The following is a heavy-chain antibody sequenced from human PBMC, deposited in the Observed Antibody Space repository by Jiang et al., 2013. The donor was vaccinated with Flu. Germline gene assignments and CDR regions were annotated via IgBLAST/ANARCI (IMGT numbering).Heavy chain of an antibody. Sequence: LSCAASGFTFSSYSMNWVRQAPGKGLEWVSSISSSSSYIYYADSVKGRFTISRDNAKNSLYLQMNSLRAEDTAVYYCARDAYCGGDCYGAFDIWGQGTMVTVSS. CDR2: ISSSSSYI. CDR1: GFTFSSYS. D-gene: IGHD2-21*02. J-gene: IGHJ3*02. V-gene: IGHV3-21*01. CDR3: ARDAYCGGDCYGAFDI.